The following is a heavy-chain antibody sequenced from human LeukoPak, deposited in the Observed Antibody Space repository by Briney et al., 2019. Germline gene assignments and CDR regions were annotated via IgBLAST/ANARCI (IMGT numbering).Heavy chain of an antibody. Sequence: GGSLRLSCAASGFTFSSYSMNWVRQAPGKGLEWVSSISSSSAYIYYADSMKGRFTISRDSSKHTLYLQMNSLRAEDTAVYYCAKTLFYDRGHETFQHWGQGTLVTVSS. D-gene: IGHD2/OR15-2a*01. J-gene: IGHJ1*01. CDR1: GFTFSSYS. V-gene: IGHV3-21*04. CDR2: ISSSSAYI. CDR3: AKTLFYDRGHETFQH.